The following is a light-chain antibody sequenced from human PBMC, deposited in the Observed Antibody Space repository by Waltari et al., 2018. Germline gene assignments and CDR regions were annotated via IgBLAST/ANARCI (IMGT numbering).Light chain of an antibody. CDR1: QIVSDSY. V-gene: IGKV3-20*01. J-gene: IGKJ1*01. CDR3: QQFSSSPPAWT. CDR2: GAS. Sequence: EIVLTQSPGTLSLSPGERATLSCRASQIVSDSYLAWYQQRPGQPPRLLIYGASSRATGVPDRFSGSESGTDFTLTISRLEPEDFAVYYCQQFSSSPPAWTFGQGTKVEIK.